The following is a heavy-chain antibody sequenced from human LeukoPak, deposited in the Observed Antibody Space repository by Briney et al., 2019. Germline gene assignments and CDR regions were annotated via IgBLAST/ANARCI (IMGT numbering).Heavy chain of an antibody. CDR1: GFTFSSYA. D-gene: IGHD6-13*01. J-gene: IGHJ4*02. CDR3: VKQEDSSSSWNY. V-gene: IGHV3-64D*06. CDR2: ISSNGGST. Sequence: GGSLRLSCAASGFTFSSYAMHWVRQAPGKGLEYVSAISSNGGSTYYADSVKGRFTISRDNSKNTLYLQMNRLRAEDTAVYYCVKQEDSSSSWNYWGQGTLVTVSS.